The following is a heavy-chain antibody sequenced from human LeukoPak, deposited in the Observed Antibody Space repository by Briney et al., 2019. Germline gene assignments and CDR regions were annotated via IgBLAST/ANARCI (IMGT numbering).Heavy chain of an antibody. CDR3: ARVSTGGRYDY. Sequence: SETLSLTCTVSDGSISSYYWSWLRQPAGKGLEWIGRIFSTGSTNYNPSLKSRVTMSVDTSKNQFSLKLSSVTAADTAVYYCARVSTGGRYDYWGQGTLVTVSS. V-gene: IGHV4-4*07. D-gene: IGHD1-14*01. J-gene: IGHJ4*02. CDR2: IFSTGST. CDR1: DGSISSYY.